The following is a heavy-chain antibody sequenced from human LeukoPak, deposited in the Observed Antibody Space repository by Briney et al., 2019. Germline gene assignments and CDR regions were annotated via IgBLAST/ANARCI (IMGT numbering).Heavy chain of an antibody. D-gene: IGHD1-26*01. CDR1: GYSISSGYY. V-gene: IGHV4-38-2*01. J-gene: IGHJ4*02. CDR2: IYHSGST. CDR3: ASGGSSSKSRLVYYFDY. Sequence: SETLSLTCAVSGYSISSGYYWGWIRQPPGKGLEWIGSIYHSGSTYYNPSLKSRVTISLDTSKNQFSLKLSSVTAADTAVYYCASGGSSSKSRLVYYFDYWGQGTLVTVSS.